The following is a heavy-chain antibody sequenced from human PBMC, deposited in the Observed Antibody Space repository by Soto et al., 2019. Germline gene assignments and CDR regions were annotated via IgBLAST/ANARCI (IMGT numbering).Heavy chain of an antibody. D-gene: IGHD3-22*01. J-gene: IGHJ4*02. CDR3: AIASDTSGYYY. V-gene: IGHV1-69*13. CDR2: ILPVFDEL. CDR1: GGTFMNYA. Sequence: ASVKVSCKVSGGTFMNYAISWVRQAPGQGLEWVSGILPVFDELNYAPKLQGRVTITADEVTSTAHLALGSLTSEDTAVYFCAIASDTSGYYYWGQGTLATVSS.